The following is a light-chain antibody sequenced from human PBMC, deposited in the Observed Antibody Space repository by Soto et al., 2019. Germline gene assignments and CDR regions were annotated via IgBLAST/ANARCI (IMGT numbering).Light chain of an antibody. Sequence: IVMTQSPATLSVSPGERATLSCRARQSVNTNLAWYQQRPGHAPSLLIYGASTRATSVPARFSGSGSGTALPLTISIRQSVGFAVYYLQHYNNWPPTFGQGTKLEIK. J-gene: IGKJ2*01. CDR2: GAS. CDR3: QHYNNWPPT. V-gene: IGKV3-15*01. CDR1: QSVNTN.